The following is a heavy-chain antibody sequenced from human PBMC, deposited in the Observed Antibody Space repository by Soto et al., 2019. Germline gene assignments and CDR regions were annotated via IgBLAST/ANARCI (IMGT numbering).Heavy chain of an antibody. J-gene: IGHJ5*02. Sequence: ASVKVSCKASGYTFTSYAMHWVRQAPGQRLEWMGWINAGNGNTKYSQKFQGRVTITRDTSASTAYMELSSLRSEDTAEYYYAGRQPGSWFDPWGQGTLVTVSS. CDR2: INAGNGNT. V-gene: IGHV1-3*01. D-gene: IGHD3-10*01. CDR3: AGRQPGSWFDP. CDR1: GYTFTSYA.